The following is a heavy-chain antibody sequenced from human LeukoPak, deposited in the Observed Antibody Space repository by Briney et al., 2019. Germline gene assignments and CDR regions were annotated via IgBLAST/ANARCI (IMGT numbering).Heavy chain of an antibody. CDR1: GGSSSSGSYY. J-gene: IGHJ4*02. V-gene: IGHV4-61*02. D-gene: IGHD6-13*01. Sequence: SETLSLTGTVSGGSSSSGSYYWSWIRQPAGKGLEWIGRIYTGGSTNYNPSLKSRVTISVDTSKNQFSLKLSSVTAADTAVYYCAREKRHGGVYGIAAAATGDYWGQGTLVTVSS. CDR3: AREKRHGGVYGIAAAATGDY. CDR2: IYTGGST.